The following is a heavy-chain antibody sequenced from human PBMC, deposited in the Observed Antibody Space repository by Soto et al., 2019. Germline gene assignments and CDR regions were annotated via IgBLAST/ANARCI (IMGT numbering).Heavy chain of an antibody. Sequence: LRLSCAASGFTFSSYAMHWVRQAPGKGLEWVAVISYDGSNKYYADSVKGRFTISRDNSKNTLYLQTNSLRAEDTAVYYCARAPGIAVAGFLYWGQGTLVTVSS. D-gene: IGHD6-19*01. J-gene: IGHJ4*02. CDR2: ISYDGSNK. V-gene: IGHV3-30-3*01. CDR3: ARAPGIAVAGFLY. CDR1: GFTFSSYA.